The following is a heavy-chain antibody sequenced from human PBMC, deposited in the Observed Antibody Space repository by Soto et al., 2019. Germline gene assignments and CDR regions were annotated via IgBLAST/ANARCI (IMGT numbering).Heavy chain of an antibody. J-gene: IGHJ6*02. CDR2: ISSSSSTI. CDR1: GLTFSSYS. V-gene: IGHV3-48*01. CDR3: AFGEESRYYYYGMDV. Sequence: EVQLVESGGGLVQRGGSLRHSCAASGLTFSSYSMNWVRQAPGKGLEWVSYISSSSSTIYYADSVKGRFTISRDNAKNSQYLQMNSLRAEDTAVYTCAFGEESRYYYYGMDVWGQGTTVTVSS. D-gene: IGHD3-10*01.